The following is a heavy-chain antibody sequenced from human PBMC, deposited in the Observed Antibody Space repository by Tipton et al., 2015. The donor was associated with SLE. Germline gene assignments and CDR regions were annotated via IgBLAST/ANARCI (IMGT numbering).Heavy chain of an antibody. CDR2: ISSSGSTI. CDR1: GFTFSSYE. Sequence: SLRLSCAASGFTFSSYEMNWVRQAPGKGLEWVSYISSSGSTIYYADSVKGRVTISRDNAKNSVYLQMNSLRAEDTAIYYCARDRYGGYSYGHYDYWGQGTLVTVSS. V-gene: IGHV3-48*03. D-gene: IGHD5-18*01. J-gene: IGHJ4*02. CDR3: ARDRYGGYSYGHYDY.